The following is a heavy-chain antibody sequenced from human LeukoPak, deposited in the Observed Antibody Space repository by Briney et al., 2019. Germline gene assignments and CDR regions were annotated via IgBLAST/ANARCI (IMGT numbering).Heavy chain of an antibody. CDR2: IYYSGST. D-gene: IGHD1-26*01. V-gene: IGHV4-59*12. J-gene: IGHJ4*02. CDR3: ARGGTGHIDY. CDR1: GGSISSYY. Sequence: SETLSLTCTVSGGSISSYYWSWIRQPPGKGLEWIGYIYYSGSTNYNPSLKSRVTISVDTSKNQFSLKMNSVTAADTAVYYCARGGTGHIDYWGQGALVTVSS.